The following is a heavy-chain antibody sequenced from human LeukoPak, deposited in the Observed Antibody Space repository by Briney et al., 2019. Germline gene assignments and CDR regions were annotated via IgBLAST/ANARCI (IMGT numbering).Heavy chain of an antibody. D-gene: IGHD5-12*01. V-gene: IGHV1-18*01. Sequence: GASVKVSCKASGYTFTSYGISWVRQAPGQGLEWMGWISAYNGNTNYAQKLQGRVTMTTDTSTSTAYMELRSLRSDDTAVYYCARDRRPSGYDIYYYYYGMDVWGQGTTVTVSS. CDR2: ISAYNGNT. J-gene: IGHJ6*02. CDR3: ARDRRPSGYDIYYYYYGMDV. CDR1: GYTFTSYG.